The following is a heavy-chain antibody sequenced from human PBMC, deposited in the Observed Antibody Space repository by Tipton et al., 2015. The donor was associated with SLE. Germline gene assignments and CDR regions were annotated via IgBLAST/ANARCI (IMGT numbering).Heavy chain of an antibody. D-gene: IGHD2-2*01. V-gene: IGHV4-34*01. J-gene: IGHJ6*02. Sequence: TLSLTCAVYGGSFSAYYWSWIRQPPGKGLEWIGGINHSGSTNYNPSLKSRVTISVDTSKNQFSLKLSSVTAADTALSYCAIGAGFCSSTSCYYYYYGMDVWRQGTTVTGSS. CDR2: INHSGST. CDR3: AIGAGFCSSTSCYYYYYGMDV. CDR1: GGSFSAYY.